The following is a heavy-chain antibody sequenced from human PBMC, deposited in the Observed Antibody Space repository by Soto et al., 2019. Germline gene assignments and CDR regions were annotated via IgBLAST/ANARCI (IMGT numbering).Heavy chain of an antibody. D-gene: IGHD6-13*01. CDR3: ARDGAPEGIAAAGSGPLDY. CDR2: IWYDGSNK. Sequence: QVQLVESGGGVVQPGRSLRLSCAASGFTFSSYGMHWVRQAPGKGLEWVAVIWYDGSNKYYADSVKGRFTISRDNSKNTMYLKINSLRAEDTAVYYCARDGAPEGIAAAGSGPLDYWGQGTLVTVSS. CDR1: GFTFSSYG. J-gene: IGHJ4*02. V-gene: IGHV3-33*01.